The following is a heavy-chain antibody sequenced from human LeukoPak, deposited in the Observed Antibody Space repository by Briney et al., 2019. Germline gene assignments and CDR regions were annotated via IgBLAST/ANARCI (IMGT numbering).Heavy chain of an antibody. CDR2: MNPNSDKT. J-gene: IGHJ4*02. V-gene: IGHV1-8*01. Sequence: ASVKVSCKASGYTFTSYDINWVRQATGQGLEWMGYMNPNSDKTEFAQKFQGRVTMTADTSISTAHMELSSLTSEDTAVYYCARELRRDAYWGQGTLVTVSS. CDR1: GYTFTSYD. CDR3: ARELRRDAY. D-gene: IGHD5-24*01.